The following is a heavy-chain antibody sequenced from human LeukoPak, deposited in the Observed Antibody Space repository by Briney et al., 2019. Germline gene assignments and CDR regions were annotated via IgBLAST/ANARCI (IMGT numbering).Heavy chain of an antibody. V-gene: IGHV3-11*04. Sequence: GGSLRLSCAASGFTFSGYYMSWIRQAPGKGLEWVSFISSSGSTIYYADSVKGRFTISRDNAKNTLYLQMNSLRAEDTAVYYCAKDLVGEVSYYYYMDVWGKGTTVTVSS. D-gene: IGHD2-15*01. J-gene: IGHJ6*03. CDR3: AKDLVGEVSYYYYMDV. CDR1: GFTFSGYY. CDR2: ISSSGSTI.